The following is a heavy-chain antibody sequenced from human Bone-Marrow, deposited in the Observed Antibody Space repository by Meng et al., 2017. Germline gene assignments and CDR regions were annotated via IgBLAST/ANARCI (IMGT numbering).Heavy chain of an antibody. CDR1: GGSISSGGYY. D-gene: IGHD3-16*01. J-gene: IGHJ5*02. CDR2: IYYSGTT. CDR3: ARDIRQGGNIWFDP. V-gene: IGHV4-31*01. Sequence: VQMQESGPGLVKPSQTLSLTCTVSGGSISSGGYYWSWIRQHPGQGLEWIGYIYYSGTTYYNPSLSSLVTISVDTSKTQFSLNLSSVTAADTAVYYCARDIRQGGNIWFDPWGQGTLVTVSS.